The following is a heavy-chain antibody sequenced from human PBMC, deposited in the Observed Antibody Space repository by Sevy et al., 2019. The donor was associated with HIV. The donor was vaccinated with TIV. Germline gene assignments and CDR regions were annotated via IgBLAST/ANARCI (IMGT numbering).Heavy chain of an antibody. CDR3: ARVSVYYYDSSGYYTTGNAFDI. Sequence: GGSLRLSCAASGFTVSDNHMNWVRQAPGKGLEWVSVIYSSDRTDYADSVKGRFTISRDNSKNTLYLQMNSLRAEDTAVYYCARVSVYYYDSSGYYTTGNAFDIWGQGTMVTVSS. V-gene: IGHV3-53*01. J-gene: IGHJ3*02. CDR1: GFTVSDNH. CDR2: IYSSDRT. D-gene: IGHD3-22*01.